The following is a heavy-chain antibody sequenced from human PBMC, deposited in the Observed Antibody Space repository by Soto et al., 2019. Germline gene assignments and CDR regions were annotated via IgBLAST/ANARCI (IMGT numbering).Heavy chain of an antibody. D-gene: IGHD3-3*01. J-gene: IGHJ4*02. V-gene: IGHV3-23*01. CDR2: ISGSGGST. Sequence: GGSLRLSCAASGFTFSSYAMSWVRQAPGKGLEWVSAISGSGGSTYYADSVKGRFTISRDNSKNTLYLQMNSLRAEDTAVYYCESKGYDFWSGYLYYFDYWGQGTLVTVSS. CDR3: ESKGYDFWSGYLYYFDY. CDR1: GFTFSSYA.